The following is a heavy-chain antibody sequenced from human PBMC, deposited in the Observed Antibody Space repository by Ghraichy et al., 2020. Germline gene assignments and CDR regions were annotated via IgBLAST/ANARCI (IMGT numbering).Heavy chain of an antibody. D-gene: IGHD3-10*01. Sequence: SETLSLTCTVSGGSISCYSFSWIRQPPGKGLEWIGYIYYSGSTNYNPSLKSRVTISVDTSKNQFSLKLSSVTAADTAVYYCARDGSYYYGSGSNNWFDPWCQGTLVTVS. CDR2: IYYSGST. CDR1: GGSISCYS. J-gene: IGHJ5*02. V-gene: IGHV4-59*01. CDR3: ARDGSYYYGSGSNNWFDP.